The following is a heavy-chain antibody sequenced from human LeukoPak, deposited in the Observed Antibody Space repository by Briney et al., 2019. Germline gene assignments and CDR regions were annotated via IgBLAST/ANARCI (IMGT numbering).Heavy chain of an antibody. V-gene: IGHV1-2*02. D-gene: IGHD6-6*01. Sequence: ASVKVSCKASGYTFTGYYMHWVRQAPGQGLEWMGWINPNSGGTNYAQKFQGRVTMTRDTSISVAYMELSRLKSDDTAVYYCARDRYYSSSSLDYWGRGTLVTVSS. CDR3: ARDRYYSSSSLDY. J-gene: IGHJ4*02. CDR2: INPNSGGT. CDR1: GYTFTGYY.